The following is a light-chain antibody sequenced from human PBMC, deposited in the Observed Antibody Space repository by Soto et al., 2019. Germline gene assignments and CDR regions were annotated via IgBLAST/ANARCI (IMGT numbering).Light chain of an antibody. J-gene: IGKJ4*01. Sequence: DIQMTQSPSSLSASVGDRVTIPCRASQSISSYLNWYQQKPGNAPKLLIDAASSLQSGVPSRFSGSGSGTDFTLTISSLQPEDFATYYCQQSYSTPLTFGGGTKLEIK. CDR3: QQSYSTPLT. V-gene: IGKV1-39*01. CDR2: AAS. CDR1: QSISSY.